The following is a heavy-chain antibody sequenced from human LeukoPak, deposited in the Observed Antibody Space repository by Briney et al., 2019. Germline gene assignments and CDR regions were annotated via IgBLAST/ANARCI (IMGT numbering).Heavy chain of an antibody. J-gene: IGHJ3*02. CDR1: GVSLSTSGVG. CDR3: AHSQVYSYGSFHDAYDI. CDR2: IYWDDDS. Sequence: EPGPTLVKPTQTLTLTCSLSGVSLSTSGVGVGWIRQPPGKALEWLALIYWDDDSRYSPSLKSRLTIAKDTSKNQVVLTMTNMDSVDTATYYCAHSQVYSYGSFHDAYDIWGLGTLVTVSS. V-gene: IGHV2-5*02. D-gene: IGHD5-18*01.